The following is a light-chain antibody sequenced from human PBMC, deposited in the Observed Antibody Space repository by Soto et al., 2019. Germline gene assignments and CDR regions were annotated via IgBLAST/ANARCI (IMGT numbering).Light chain of an antibody. CDR3: QQYGSSPMYT. J-gene: IGKJ2*01. CDR2: GAS. Sequence: EVVLTQSPGTLSIFPGERATLSCRASQSVSNNYVAWYQQRPGQAPRLLIYGASIRATGIPDRFSGSGSGTDFSLTVSRLEPEDFAVYYCQQYGSSPMYTFGQGTRLEIK. V-gene: IGKV3-20*01. CDR1: QSVSNNY.